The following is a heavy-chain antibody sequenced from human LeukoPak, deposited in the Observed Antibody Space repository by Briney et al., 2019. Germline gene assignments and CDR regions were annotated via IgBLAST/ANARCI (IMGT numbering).Heavy chain of an antibody. CDR1: GDSVSSNSAA. V-gene: IGHV6-1*01. D-gene: IGHD2-15*01. CDR3: ATNHRVGYCSGGSCYHAECFQH. Sequence: SQTLSLTCAISGDSVSSNSAAWNWIRQSPSRGLEWLGRTYYRSKWYNDYAVSAKSRITINPDTSKNQFSLQLNSVTPEDTAVYYCATNHRVGYCSGGSCYHAECFQHWGQGTLVTVSS. CDR2: TYYRSKWYN. J-gene: IGHJ1*01.